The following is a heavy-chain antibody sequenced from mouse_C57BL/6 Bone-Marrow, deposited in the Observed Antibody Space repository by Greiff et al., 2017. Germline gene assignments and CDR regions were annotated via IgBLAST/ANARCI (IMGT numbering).Heavy chain of an antibody. J-gene: IGHJ4*01. V-gene: IGHV1-54*01. CDR1: GYAFTNYL. CDR3: ARLGKGGYYAMDY. D-gene: IGHD1-3*01. CDR2: INPGSGGT. Sequence: QVQLQQSGAELVRPGTSVKVSCKASGYAFTNYLIEWVKQRPGQGLEWIGVINPGSGGTNYNEKFKGKATLTADKSSSSAYMQLSSLTSEDSAVYFCARLGKGGYYAMDYWGQGTSVTVSS.